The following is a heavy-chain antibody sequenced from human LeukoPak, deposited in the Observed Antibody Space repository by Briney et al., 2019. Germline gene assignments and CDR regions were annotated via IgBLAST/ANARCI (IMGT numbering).Heavy chain of an antibody. D-gene: IGHD5-18*01. V-gene: IGHV1-2*02. CDR2: INPNSGGT. J-gene: IGHJ4*02. CDR1: GYTFTGYY. CDR3: ARVVRSYGYSDY. Sequence: ASVKVSCKASGYTFTGYYMHWVRPAPGQGLEWMGWINPNSGGTNYAQKFQGRVTMTRDTSISTAYMELSRLRSDDTAVYYCARVVRSYGYSDYWGQGTLVTVSS.